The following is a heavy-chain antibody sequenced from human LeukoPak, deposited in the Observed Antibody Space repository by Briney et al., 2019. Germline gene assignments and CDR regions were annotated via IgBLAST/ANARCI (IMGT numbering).Heavy chain of an antibody. CDR3: ARGLLGIDY. CDR1: GFSFRNSW. J-gene: IGHJ4*02. CDR2: IYTDGSST. V-gene: IGHV3-74*01. Sequence: GGSLRLSCATSGFSFRNSWMSWVRQAPGKGLVWVSVIYTDGSSTTYADSVKGRFTISRDNARNTLYLQMNSLRAEDTAIYYCARGLLGIDYWGQGTLVTVSS. D-gene: IGHD1-26*01.